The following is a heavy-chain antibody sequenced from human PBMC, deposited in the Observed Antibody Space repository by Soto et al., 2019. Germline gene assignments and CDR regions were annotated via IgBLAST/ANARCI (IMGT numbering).Heavy chain of an antibody. J-gene: IGHJ4*02. CDR1: GFTFSSYA. Sequence: EVQLSESGGGLVQPGGSLTLSCATSGFTFSSYAMVWVRQAAEKGLEWVASISNNGDTAYYADSVKGRFTISRGNSENTPYLQMNGLRADDTALYFCAKSRVFIGAIVTLLDSWGQGTQVTVSS. D-gene: IGHD3-16*02. CDR3: AKSRVFIGAIVTLLDS. CDR2: ISNNGDTA. V-gene: IGHV3-23*01.